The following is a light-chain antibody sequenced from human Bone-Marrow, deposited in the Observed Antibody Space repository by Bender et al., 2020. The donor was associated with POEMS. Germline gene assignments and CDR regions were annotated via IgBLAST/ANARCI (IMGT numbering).Light chain of an antibody. V-gene: IGLV2-8*01. Sequence: QSALTQPPSASGSPGQSVTISCTGTSSDVGGYKYVSWYQQHPDKAPKLMIYEDSERPSGVSDRFSGSKSGNTASLTISGLQAEDEADYYCCSYADSNTLVFGGGTKMTVL. CDR1: SSDVGGYKY. CDR2: EDS. J-gene: IGLJ3*02. CDR3: CSYADSNTLV.